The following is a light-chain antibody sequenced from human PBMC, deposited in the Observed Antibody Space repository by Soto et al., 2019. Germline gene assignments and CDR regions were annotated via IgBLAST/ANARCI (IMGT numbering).Light chain of an antibody. J-gene: IGKJ2*01. Sequence: AIQMTQSPSSLSASVGDRVTITCRASQGIRNDLGWYQQKPGKAPKLLIYAAASLQSGVPSRFRGSGSCADFTLPISSLQPEDFATYYCLQDYNCPLAFGQGTKLEIK. CDR1: QGIRND. V-gene: IGKV1-6*01. CDR2: AAA. CDR3: LQDYNCPLA.